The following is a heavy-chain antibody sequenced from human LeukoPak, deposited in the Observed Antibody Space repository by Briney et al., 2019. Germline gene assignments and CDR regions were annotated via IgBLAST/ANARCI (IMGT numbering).Heavy chain of an antibody. Sequence: GGSLRLSCTASGFTFGDYAMSWVRQAPGKGLEWISYISSSSSSTYYADSVKGRFTISRDNAKNSLYLQMNSLRAEDTAVYYCARVIGSYGDSAYWGQGTLVTVSS. J-gene: IGHJ4*02. CDR1: GFTFGDYA. D-gene: IGHD4-17*01. V-gene: IGHV3-11*06. CDR3: ARVIGSYGDSAY. CDR2: ISSSSSST.